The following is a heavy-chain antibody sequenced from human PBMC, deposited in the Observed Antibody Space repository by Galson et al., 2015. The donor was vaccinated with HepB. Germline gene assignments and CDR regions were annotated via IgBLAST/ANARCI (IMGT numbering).Heavy chain of an antibody. CDR3: ASRFSSSWYGGGMDV. J-gene: IGHJ6*02. CDR1: GGTFSSYA. Sequence: VKVSCKASGGTFSSYAISWVRQAPGQGLEWMGGIIPIFGTANYAQKFQGRVTITTDESTSTAYMELSSLRSEDTAVYYCASRFSSSWYGGGMDVWGQGTTVTVSS. D-gene: IGHD6-13*01. V-gene: IGHV1-69*13. CDR2: IIPIFGTA.